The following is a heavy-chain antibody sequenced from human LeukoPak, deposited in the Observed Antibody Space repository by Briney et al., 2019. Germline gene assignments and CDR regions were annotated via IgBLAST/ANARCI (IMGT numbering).Heavy chain of an antibody. CDR2: ISGSGGST. D-gene: IGHD3-22*01. J-gene: IGHJ4*02. Sequence: GGSLRLSCAASGFTFSNHAMSWVRQAPGKGLEWVSAISGSGGSTYYADSVRGRFTISRDNSKNTVYLQMNSLRAEDTAVYYCAKRYYSDSSGYLGPLNYWGQGTLVTVSS. CDR1: GFTFSNHA. CDR3: AKRYYSDSSGYLGPLNY. V-gene: IGHV3-23*01.